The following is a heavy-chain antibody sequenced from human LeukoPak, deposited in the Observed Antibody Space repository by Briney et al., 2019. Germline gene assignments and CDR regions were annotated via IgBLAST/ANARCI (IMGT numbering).Heavy chain of an antibody. Sequence: NPSETLSLTCAVYGGSFSGYYWSWIRQPPGKGLEWIGEINHSGSTNYNPSLKSRVTISVDTSKNQFSLKLSSVTAADTAIYYCTREYGFMTTVFHAFDIWGQRTMVTVSS. CDR2: INHSGST. CDR1: GGSFSGYY. V-gene: IGHV4-34*01. J-gene: IGHJ3*02. D-gene: IGHD4-17*01. CDR3: TREYGFMTTVFHAFDI.